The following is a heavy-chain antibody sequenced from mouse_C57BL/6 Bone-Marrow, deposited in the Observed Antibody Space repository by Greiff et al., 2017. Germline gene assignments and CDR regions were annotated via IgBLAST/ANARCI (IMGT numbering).Heavy chain of an antibody. Sequence: QVQLQQPGAELVKPGASVKLSCKASGYTFTSYWMQWVKQRPGQGLAWIGEIDPSDSYTNYNQKFKGKATLTVDTSSITAYMQLSSLTSEDSAVYYCAREGWDYDTWFAYWGQGTLVTVSA. V-gene: IGHV1-50*01. J-gene: IGHJ3*01. CDR3: AREGWDYDTWFAY. CDR1: GYTFTSYW. CDR2: IDPSDSYT. D-gene: IGHD2-4*01.